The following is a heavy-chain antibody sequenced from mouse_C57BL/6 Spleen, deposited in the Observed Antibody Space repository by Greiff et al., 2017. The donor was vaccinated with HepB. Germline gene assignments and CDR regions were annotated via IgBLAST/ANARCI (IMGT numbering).Heavy chain of an antibody. Sequence: EVHLVESGGGLVKPGGSLKLSCAASGFTFSDYGMHWVRQAPEKGLEWVAYISSGSSTIYYADTVKGRFTISRDNAKNTLFLQMTSLRSEDTAMYYCAREVDYDYGFDYWGQGTTLTVSS. D-gene: IGHD2-4*01. CDR3: AREVDYDYGFDY. CDR1: GFTFSDYG. V-gene: IGHV5-17*01. J-gene: IGHJ2*01. CDR2: ISSGSSTI.